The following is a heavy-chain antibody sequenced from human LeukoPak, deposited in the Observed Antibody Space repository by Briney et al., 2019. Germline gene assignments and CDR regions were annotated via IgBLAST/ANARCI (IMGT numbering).Heavy chain of an antibody. CDR1: GFTFSIYA. CDR2: IGDSSGRT. D-gene: IGHD2-8*02. J-gene: IGHJ4*02. V-gene: IGHV3-23*01. Sequence: PGGSLRLSCVASGFTFSIYAMSWVRQAPGKGLEWVSVIGDSSGRTFYADSVKGRFTISRDISKNILYLEMNSLRAEDTAVYYCAKILYAGGSNIFDYWGQGTLVTVSS. CDR3: AKILYAGGSNIFDY.